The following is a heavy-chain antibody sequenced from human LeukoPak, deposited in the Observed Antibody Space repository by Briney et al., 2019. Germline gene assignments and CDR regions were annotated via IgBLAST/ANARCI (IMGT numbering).Heavy chain of an antibody. CDR2: ISGSGSST. CDR1: GFTFSSYA. J-gene: IGHJ4*02. Sequence: GGSLRLSCAASGFTFSSYAMSWVRQAPGKGLEWVSVISGSGSSTYYAESVKGRFTISRDNTKNTLYLQMNSPRAEDTAVYYCAKLEDRKSDYWGQGTLVTVSS. CDR3: AKLEDRKSDY. D-gene: IGHD2-15*01. V-gene: IGHV3-23*01.